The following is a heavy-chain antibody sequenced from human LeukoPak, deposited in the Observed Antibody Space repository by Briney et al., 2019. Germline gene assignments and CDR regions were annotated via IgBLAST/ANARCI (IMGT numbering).Heavy chain of an antibody. D-gene: IGHD1-26*01. Sequence: GGSLRPSCAASGFTFDDYGMSWVRQAPGKGLEWVSGINWNGGSTGYADSVKGRFTISRDNAKNSLYLQMNSLRAEDTALYYCARALGATAKYNWFDPWGQGTLVTVSS. CDR2: INWNGGST. V-gene: IGHV3-20*04. CDR3: ARALGATAKYNWFDP. J-gene: IGHJ5*02. CDR1: GFTFDDYG.